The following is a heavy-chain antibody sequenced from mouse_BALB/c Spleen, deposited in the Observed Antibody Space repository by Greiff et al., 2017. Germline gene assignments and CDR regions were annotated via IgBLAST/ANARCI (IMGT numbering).Heavy chain of an antibody. J-gene: IGHJ2*01. V-gene: IGHV7-3*02. CDR3: ARDEGY. Sequence: EVMLVESGGGLVQPGGSLRLSCATSGFTFTDYYMSWVRQPPGKALEWLGFIRNKANGYTTEYSASVKGRFTISRDNSQSILYLQMNTLRAEDSATYYCARDEGYWGQGTTLTVSS. CDR2: IRNKANGYTT. CDR1: GFTFTDYY.